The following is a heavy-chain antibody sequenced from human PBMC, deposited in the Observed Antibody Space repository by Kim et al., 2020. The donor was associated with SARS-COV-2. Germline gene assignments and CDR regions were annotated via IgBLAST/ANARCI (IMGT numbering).Heavy chain of an antibody. V-gene: IGHV3-30*18. CDR2: ISYDGSNK. D-gene: IGHD2-2*01. J-gene: IGHJ6*02. CDR3: AKRGTDIVVVPAEGGMDV. CDR1: GFTFSSYG. Sequence: GGSLRLSCAASGFTFSSYGMHWVRQAPGKGLEWVAVISYDGSNKYYADSVKGRFTISRDNSKNTLYLQMNSLRAEDTAVYYCAKRGTDIVVVPAEGGMDVWGQGTTVTVSS.